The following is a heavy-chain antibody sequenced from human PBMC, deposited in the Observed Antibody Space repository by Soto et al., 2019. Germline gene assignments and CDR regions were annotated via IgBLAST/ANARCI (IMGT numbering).Heavy chain of an antibody. V-gene: IGHV4-39*07. D-gene: IGHD7-27*01. J-gene: IGHJ4*02. CDR2: IYYSGST. CDR3: TRANWYSEY. Sequence: SETLSLTCTVSGGSISSSSYYWGWIRQPPGKGLEWIGSIYYSGSTYYNPSLKSRVTISVDTSKNQFSLKLSSVTAADTAVYYCTRANWYSEYWGQGTLVTVSS. CDR1: GGSISSSSYY.